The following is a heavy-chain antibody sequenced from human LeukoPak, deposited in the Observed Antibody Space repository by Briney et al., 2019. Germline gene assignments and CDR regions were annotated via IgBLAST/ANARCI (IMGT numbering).Heavy chain of an antibody. V-gene: IGHV4-4*02. CDR3: AVYCGGDCYSGVNNWFDP. J-gene: IGHJ5*02. CDR2: IYHSGST. D-gene: IGHD2-21*02. Sequence: SRTLSLTCAVAAGSLSTSNSGSWVRQPPGKGLEWIGEIYHSGSTNYNPSLKSRVTISVDKSKNQFSLKLSSVTAADTAVYYCAVYCGGDCYSGVNNWFDPWGQETLVTVSS. CDR1: AGSLSTSNS.